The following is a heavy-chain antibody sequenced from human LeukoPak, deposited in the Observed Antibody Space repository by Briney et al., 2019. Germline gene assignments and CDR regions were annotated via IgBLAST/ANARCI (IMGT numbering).Heavy chain of an antibody. CDR2: ISYDGSNK. V-gene: IGHV3-30-3*01. Sequence: GGSLRLSCAASGFTFSSYAMHWVRQAPGKGLEWVAVISYDGSNKYYADSVKGRFTISRDNSKNTLYLQMNSLRAEDTAVYYCARSADIVVGIGAFDIWGQGTMVTVSS. J-gene: IGHJ3*02. CDR3: ARSADIVVGIGAFDI. CDR1: GFTFSSYA. D-gene: IGHD2-15*01.